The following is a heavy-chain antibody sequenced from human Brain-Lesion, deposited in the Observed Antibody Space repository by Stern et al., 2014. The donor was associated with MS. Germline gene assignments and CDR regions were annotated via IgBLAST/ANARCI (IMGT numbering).Heavy chain of an antibody. D-gene: IGHD4-23*01. Sequence: EVQLLESGGDLAQPGGSLRLSCAASGFTFSSYGMNWVRQAPGKGLEWISYISGSSGTILYADSVKGRFTTSRDNAKNSLFLQMNSLRVDDTAVYYCATDGGNSVHYWGQGTLVTVSS. CDR1: GFTFSSYG. V-gene: IGHV3-48*01. CDR3: ATDGGNSVHY. J-gene: IGHJ4*02. CDR2: ISGSSGTI.